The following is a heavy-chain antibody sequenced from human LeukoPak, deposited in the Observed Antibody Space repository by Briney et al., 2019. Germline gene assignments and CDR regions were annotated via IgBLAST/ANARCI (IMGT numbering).Heavy chain of an antibody. D-gene: IGHD6-19*01. CDR3: ARSAVADEPIDY. CDR2: INPNSGGT. V-gene: IGHV1-2*04. J-gene: IGHJ4*02. CDR1: GYTFTRYS. Sequence: ASVKVSCKASGYTFTRYSIHWVRQAPGQGLEWMGWINPNSGGTNYAQKFQGWVTMTRDTSISTAYMELSRLRSDDTAVYYCARSAVADEPIDYWGQGTLVTVSS.